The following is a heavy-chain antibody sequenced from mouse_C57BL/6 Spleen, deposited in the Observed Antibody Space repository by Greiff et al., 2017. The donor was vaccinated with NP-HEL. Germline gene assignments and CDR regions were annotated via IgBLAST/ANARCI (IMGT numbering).Heavy chain of an antibody. V-gene: IGHV1-52*01. CDR3: ARWYYGSSYVGYFDV. J-gene: IGHJ1*03. CDR1: GYTFTSYW. CDR2: IDPSDSET. D-gene: IGHD1-1*01. Sequence: QVQLQQPGAELVRPGSSVKLSCKASGYTFTSYWMHWVKQRPIQGLEWIGNIDPSDSETHYNQKFKVKATLTVDKSSSTAYMQLSSLTSEDSAVYYCARWYYGSSYVGYFDVWGTGTTVTVSS.